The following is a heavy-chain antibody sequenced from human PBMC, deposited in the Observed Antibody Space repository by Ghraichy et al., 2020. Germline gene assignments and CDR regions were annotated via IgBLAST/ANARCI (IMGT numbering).Heavy chain of an antibody. Sequence: WVSAISGSGGSTYYADSVKGLFTISRDNSKNTLYLQLNSLRAEDTAVYYCAKAAQWLVAGTRRDYFDY. J-gene: IGHJ4*01. CDR2: ISGSGGST. V-gene: IGHV3-23*01. CDR3: AKAAQWLVAGTRRDYFDY. D-gene: IGHD6-19*01.